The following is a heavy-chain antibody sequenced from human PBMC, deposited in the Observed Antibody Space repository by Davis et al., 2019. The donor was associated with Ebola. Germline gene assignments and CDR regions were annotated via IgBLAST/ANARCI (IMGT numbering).Heavy chain of an antibody. D-gene: IGHD2-2*01. CDR3: VKEGPQYCSSTSCYWSIPFDI. Sequence: GESLKISCSASGFTFSSYAMHWVRQAPGKGLEYVSAISSNGGSTYYADSVKGRFTISRDNSKNTLYLQMSSLIAEDTAVYYCVKEGPQYCSSTSCYWSIPFDIWGQGTMVTVSS. J-gene: IGHJ3*02. V-gene: IGHV3-64D*08. CDR1: GFTFSSYA. CDR2: ISSNGGST.